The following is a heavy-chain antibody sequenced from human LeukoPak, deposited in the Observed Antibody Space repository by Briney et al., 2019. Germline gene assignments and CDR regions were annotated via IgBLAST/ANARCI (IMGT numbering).Heavy chain of an antibody. J-gene: IGHJ4*02. D-gene: IGHD3-3*01. CDR3: AKDRNRITISGGHDY. CDR1: GFTFSSCA. CDR2: ISGSAGST. V-gene: IGHV3-23*01. Sequence: GGSLRLSCAASGFTFSSCAMSWVRQAPGKGLEWVSAISGSAGSTYYADSVKGRFSISRDNAKNTLYLQMNSLRAEDTAVYYCAKDRNRITISGGHDYWGQGTLVTVSS.